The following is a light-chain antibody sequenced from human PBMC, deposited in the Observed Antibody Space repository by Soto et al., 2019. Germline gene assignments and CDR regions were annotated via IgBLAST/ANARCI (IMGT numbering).Light chain of an antibody. J-gene: IGKJ1*01. Sequence: EIVLTQSPGTLSLSPGERATLSCRASQSVSSSYLAWYQQKPGQAPRLLIYGASSRATGIPARFSGSGSGTDFTLTISRLEPEDVAVYYCQQDGSSPQWTFGQANKVEIK. CDR3: QQDGSSPQWT. V-gene: IGKV3-20*01. CDR2: GAS. CDR1: QSVSSSY.